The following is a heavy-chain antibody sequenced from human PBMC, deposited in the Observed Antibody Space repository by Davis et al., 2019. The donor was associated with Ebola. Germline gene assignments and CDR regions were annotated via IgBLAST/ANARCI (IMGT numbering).Heavy chain of an antibody. J-gene: IGHJ6*02. D-gene: IGHD2-2*02. CDR1: GYTLTELS. V-gene: IGHV1-24*01. CDR3: AMSSTDCSSTSCYIGDYYYYGMDV. Sequence: ASVKVSCKVSGYTLTELSMHWVRQAPGKGLEWMGGFDPEDGETIYTQKFQGRVTITADESTSTAYMELSSLRSEDTAVYYCAMSSTDCSSTSCYIGDYYYYGMDVWGQGTTVTVSS. CDR2: FDPEDGET.